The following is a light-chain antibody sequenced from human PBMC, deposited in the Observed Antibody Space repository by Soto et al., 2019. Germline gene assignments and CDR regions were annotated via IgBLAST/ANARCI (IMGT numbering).Light chain of an antibody. Sequence: EIVMTQSPATLSVSPGERATLSCRASQSVSSDLAWYQQKPGQAPRLLIYGASTRATGIPARFSGSGSGTEFTLTISSLQSEDFAVYYCQQYNNWPRTFGQGTNVDSK. CDR1: QSVSSD. CDR3: QQYNNWPRT. J-gene: IGKJ1*01. V-gene: IGKV3-15*01. CDR2: GAS.